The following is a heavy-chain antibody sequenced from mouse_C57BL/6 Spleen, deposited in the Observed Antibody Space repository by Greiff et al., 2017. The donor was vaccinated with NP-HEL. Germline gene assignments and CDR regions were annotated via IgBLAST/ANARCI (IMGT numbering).Heavy chain of an antibody. CDR1: GYTFSSSW. V-gene: IGHV1-82*01. Sequence: VQLQQSGPELVKPGASVKISCKASGYTFSSSWMNWVKQRPGKGLEWIGRIYPGDGDTNYNGKFKGKATLTADKSSSTAYMQLSSLTSEDSAVYFCARSFYDYFDDWGQGNTLTVSS. CDR3: ARSFYDYFDD. D-gene: IGHD1-1*01. CDR2: IYPGDGDT. J-gene: IGHJ2*01.